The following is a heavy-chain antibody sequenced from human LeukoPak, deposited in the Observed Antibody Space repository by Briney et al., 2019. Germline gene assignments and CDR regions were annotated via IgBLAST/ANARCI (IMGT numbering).Heavy chain of an antibody. J-gene: IGHJ4*02. V-gene: IGHV4-34*01. D-gene: IGHD5-18*01. CDR1: GGSFSGHY. CDR2: INHSGST. Sequence: PSETLSLTCAVNGGSFSGHYWSWIRQPPGKGLEWIGEINHSGSTNYNPSLKSRVTISVDTSKNQISLRLSSMTAADTAMYYCASGLKTIQLWLPLAFDNWGQGTLVTVSS. CDR3: ASGLKTIQLWLPLAFDN.